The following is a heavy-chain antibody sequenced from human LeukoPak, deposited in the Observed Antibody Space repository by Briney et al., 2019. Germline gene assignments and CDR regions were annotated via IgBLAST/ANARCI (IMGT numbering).Heavy chain of an antibody. CDR1: GVSISSSTNY. J-gene: IGHJ4*02. Sequence: ASETLSLTCTVSGVSISSSTNYWGWIRQPPGQGLEWIASIYYTEKTYYNPSLKSRVTISLDTSKNQFSLKLSSVIAADTAVYYCARHQSRDGNNPRPSDYWGQGILVTVSS. D-gene: IGHD5-24*01. CDR2: IYYTEKT. V-gene: IGHV4-39*01. CDR3: ARHQSRDGNNPRPSDY.